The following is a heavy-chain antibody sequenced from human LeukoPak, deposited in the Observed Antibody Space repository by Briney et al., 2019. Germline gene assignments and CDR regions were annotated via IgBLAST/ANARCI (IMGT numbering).Heavy chain of an antibody. Sequence: GESLKISCQASGDDFTTYWIGWVRQTPGRGLEWMGTIHPGDSDTRYSPSFEGQVTISADKSVSTAYLQWTSVKASDSAMYFCARNLVYGSDARRRAFDIWGQGTMVIVSS. CDR2: IHPGDSDT. CDR1: GDDFTTYW. J-gene: IGHJ3*02. D-gene: IGHD2-8*01. CDR3: ARNLVYGSDARRRAFDI. V-gene: IGHV5-51*01.